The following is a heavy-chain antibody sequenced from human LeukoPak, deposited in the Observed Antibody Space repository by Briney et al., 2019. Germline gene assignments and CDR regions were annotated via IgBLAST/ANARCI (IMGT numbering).Heavy chain of an antibody. CDR1: GFTFSSYW. D-gene: IGHD1-26*01. CDR2: IKQDGSEK. J-gene: IGHJ4*02. CDR3: ARDSAHGSYFHDY. V-gene: IGHV3-7*01. Sequence: RGSLRLSCAASGFTFSSYWMSWVRQAPGKGLEWVANIKQDGSEKYYVDSVKGRFTISRDNAKNSLYLQMNSLRAEDTAVYYCARDSAHGSYFHDYWGQGTLVTVSS.